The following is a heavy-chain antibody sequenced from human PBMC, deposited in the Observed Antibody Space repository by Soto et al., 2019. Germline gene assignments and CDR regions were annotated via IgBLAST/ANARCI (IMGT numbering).Heavy chain of an antibody. CDR2: IKQDGSEK. J-gene: IGHJ4*02. V-gene: IGHV3-7*01. CDR3: ARDAGCSGGSCSSGGY. D-gene: IGHD2-15*01. Sequence: EVQLVESGGGLVQPGGSLRLSCAASGFTFSSYWMSWVGQAPGKGLEWVANIKQDGSEKYYVDSVKGRFTISRDNAKNPTFLQMNSLRAEDTAVYYCARDAGCSGGSCSSGGYWGQGTLVTVSS. CDR1: GFTFSSYW.